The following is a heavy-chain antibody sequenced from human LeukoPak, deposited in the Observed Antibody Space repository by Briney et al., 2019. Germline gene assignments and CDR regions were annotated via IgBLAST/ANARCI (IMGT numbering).Heavy chain of an antibody. J-gene: IGHJ4*02. CDR2: IYYSGST. CDR1: GGSVSSGSYY. CDR3: ARGHPYYDYVWGSYRYTPLDY. D-gene: IGHD3-16*02. Sequence: SETLSLTCTVSGGSVSSGSYYWSWIRQPPGKGLEWIGYIYYSGSTNYNPSLKSRVTISVDTSKNPFSLKLSSVTAADTAVYYCARGHPYYDYVWGSYRYTPLDYWGQGTLVTVSS. V-gene: IGHV4-61*01.